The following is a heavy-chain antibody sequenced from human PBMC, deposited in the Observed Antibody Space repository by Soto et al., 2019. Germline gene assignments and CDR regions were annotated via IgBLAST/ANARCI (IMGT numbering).Heavy chain of an antibody. V-gene: IGHV1-69*06. Sequence: GASVKVSCSASGGTFSSYAISRVRQAPGQGLEWMGGIIPIFGTANYAQKFQGRVTITADKSTSTAYMELSSLRSEDTAVYYCARVGLLYGMDVWGQGTTVTVSS. CDR1: GGTFSSYA. J-gene: IGHJ6*02. CDR3: ARVGLLYGMDV. D-gene: IGHD5-18*01. CDR2: IIPIFGTA.